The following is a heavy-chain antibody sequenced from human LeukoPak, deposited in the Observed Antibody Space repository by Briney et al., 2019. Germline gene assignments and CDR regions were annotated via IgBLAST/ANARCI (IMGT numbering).Heavy chain of an antibody. V-gene: IGHV3-7*01. J-gene: IGHJ4*02. CDR3: ATDRGWRTSGYYLYYFEY. D-gene: IGHD3-3*01. Sequence: GGSLRLSCAASGFIFTNYFMSWVRQAPGKGLEWVASVKHDGSEKYYVDSVRGRFTISRDNTMNSLYLQMSSLRAEDTAVYYCATDRGWRTSGYYLYYFEYWGQGTLVTYSS. CDR1: GFIFTNYF. CDR2: VKHDGSEK.